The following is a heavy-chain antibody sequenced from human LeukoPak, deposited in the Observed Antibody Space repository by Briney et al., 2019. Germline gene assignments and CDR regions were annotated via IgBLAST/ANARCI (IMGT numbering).Heavy chain of an antibody. CDR3: ARGRMVRGVII. Sequence: SETLSLTCAVSGYSISSGYYWGWIRQPPGKGLEWIGSIYHSGSTYYNPSLKSRVTISVDTSKNQFSLKLSSVTAADTAVYCCARGRMVRGVIIWGQGTLVTVSS. V-gene: IGHV4-38-2*01. J-gene: IGHJ4*02. CDR2: IYHSGST. D-gene: IGHD3-10*01. CDR1: GYSISSGYY.